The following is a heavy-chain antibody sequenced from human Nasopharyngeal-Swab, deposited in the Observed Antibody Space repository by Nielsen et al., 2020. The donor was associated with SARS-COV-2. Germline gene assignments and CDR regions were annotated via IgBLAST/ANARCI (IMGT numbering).Heavy chain of an antibody. Sequence: SETLSLTCAVYGGSFSGYYWSWIRQPPGKELEWIGEINHSGSTNYNPSLKSRVTISVDTSKNQFSLKLSSVTAADTALYYCARGPVVAYCGGDCYSEVILPGFDYWGQGTLVTVSS. CDR3: ARGPVVAYCGGDCYSEVILPGFDY. J-gene: IGHJ4*02. CDR1: GGSFSGYY. CDR2: INHSGST. D-gene: IGHD2-21*02. V-gene: IGHV4-34*01.